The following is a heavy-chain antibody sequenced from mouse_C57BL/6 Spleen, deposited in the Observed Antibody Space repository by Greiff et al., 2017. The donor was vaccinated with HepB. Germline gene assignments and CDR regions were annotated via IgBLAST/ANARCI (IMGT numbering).Heavy chain of an antibody. CDR2: INPSTGGT. D-gene: IGHD1-1*01. CDR3: ASGGDYGSSAFDY. J-gene: IGHJ2*01. CDR1: GYSFTGYY. Sequence: EVQLQQSGPELVKPGASVKISCKASGYSFTGYYMNWVKQSPENSLEWIGEINPSTGGTTSNQKFKAKATLPVDKSSSTAYMQIKSLTSEDSAVYDCASGGDYGSSAFDYWGQGTTLTVAS. V-gene: IGHV1-42*01.